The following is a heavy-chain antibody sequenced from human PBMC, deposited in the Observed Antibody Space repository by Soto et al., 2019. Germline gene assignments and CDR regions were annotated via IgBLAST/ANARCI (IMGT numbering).Heavy chain of an antibody. V-gene: IGHV1-18*01. CDR2: ISAYNGNT. CDR3: ARGKIDIVVVVAATGAFDI. CDR1: GYTFTSYG. D-gene: IGHD2-15*01. Sequence: ASVKVSCKASGYTFTSYGICWVRQAPGQGLEWMGWISAYNGNTNYAQKLQGRVTMTTDTSTSTAYMELRSLRSDDTAVYYCARGKIDIVVVVAATGAFDIWGQGTMVTVSS. J-gene: IGHJ3*02.